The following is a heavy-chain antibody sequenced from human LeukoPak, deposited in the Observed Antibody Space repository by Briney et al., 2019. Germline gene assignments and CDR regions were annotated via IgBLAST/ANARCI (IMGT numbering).Heavy chain of an antibody. CDR2: INHSGST. D-gene: IGHD3-10*01. CDR1: GGSFSGYY. Sequence: SETLSLTCAVYGGSFSGYYWSWIRQPPGKGLEWIGEINHSGSTNYNPSLKSRVTISVDTPKNQFSLKLSSVTAADTAVYYCAVGDYYGSGSYPNWFDPWGQGTLVTVSS. V-gene: IGHV4-34*01. CDR3: AVGDYYGSGSYPNWFDP. J-gene: IGHJ5*02.